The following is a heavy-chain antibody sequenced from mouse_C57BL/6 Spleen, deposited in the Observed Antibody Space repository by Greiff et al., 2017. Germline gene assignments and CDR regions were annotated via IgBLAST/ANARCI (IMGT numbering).Heavy chain of an antibody. CDR2: IDPSDSYT. CDR3: ARGITTVPRTAMDY. V-gene: IGHV1-50*01. D-gene: IGHD1-1*01. Sequence: QVQLQQSGAELVKPGASVKLSCKASGYTFTSYWMQWVKQRPGQGLEWIGEIDPSDSYTNYNQKFKGKATLTVDTTSSTAYMQLSSLTSEDSAVYYCARGITTVPRTAMDYWGQGTSVTVSS. CDR1: GYTFTSYW. J-gene: IGHJ4*01.